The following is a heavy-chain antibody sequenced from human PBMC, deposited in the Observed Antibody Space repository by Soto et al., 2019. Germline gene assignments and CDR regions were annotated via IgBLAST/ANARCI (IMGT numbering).Heavy chain of an antibody. D-gene: IGHD1-26*01. CDR3: ARDRSHYGMDV. CDR2: IYYSGST. V-gene: IGHV4-61*01. J-gene: IGHJ6*02. CDR1: GGSVSSGSYY. Sequence: QVQLQESGPGLVKPSETLSLTCTVSGGSVSSGSYYWSWIRQPPGKGLEWIGYIYYSGSTNYNPSLKRRVTVSGVTSKDQFSLQLRSVTAADTAVYYCARDRSHYGMDVWGQGTTVTVSS.